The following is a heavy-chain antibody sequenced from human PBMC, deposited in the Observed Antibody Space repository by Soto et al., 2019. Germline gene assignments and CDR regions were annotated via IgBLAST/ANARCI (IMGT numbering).Heavy chain of an antibody. Sequence: QVQLQESGPGRVKPSETLSLTCTVSGGSVSSGRYYWSWSRQPPGKGLEWIGYIYYSGRTSYNSSLKSRVTISVDTSKNQFSLKLSSVTAADTAIYYCARSGAGSGWLGGQGTLVTVSS. D-gene: IGHD6-19*01. CDR3: ARSGAGSGWL. CDR2: IYYSGRT. V-gene: IGHV4-61*01. CDR1: GGSVSSGRYY. J-gene: IGHJ4*02.